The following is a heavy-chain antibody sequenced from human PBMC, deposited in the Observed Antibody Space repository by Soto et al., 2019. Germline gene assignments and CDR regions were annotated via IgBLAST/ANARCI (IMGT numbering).Heavy chain of an antibody. CDR1: GFTFYTYA. Sequence: PGGSLRLSCAASGFTFYTYAMHWVRLGPGKGLEWVSGISWNSGRTTYADSVKGRFTISRDNAKKSLYLQMDSLRPEDTALYYCAKSSAYDANYDGLDVWGQGTTVTVSS. J-gene: IGHJ6*02. V-gene: IGHV3-9*01. D-gene: IGHD5-12*01. CDR3: AKSSAYDANYDGLDV. CDR2: ISWNSGRT.